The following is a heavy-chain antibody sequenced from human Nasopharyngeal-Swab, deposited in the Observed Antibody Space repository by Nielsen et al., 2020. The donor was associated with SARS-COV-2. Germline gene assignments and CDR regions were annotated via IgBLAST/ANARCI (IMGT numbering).Heavy chain of an antibody. D-gene: IGHD3-16*01. Sequence: WIRQPPGKGLVWVSRINSDESSTSCADSVKGRFTISRDNAKNTLYPQMNSLRAEDTAVYYCARKGAYYYYYYGMDVWGQGTTVTVSS. CDR2: INSDESST. V-gene: IGHV3-74*01. J-gene: IGHJ6*02. CDR3: ARKGAYYYYYYGMDV.